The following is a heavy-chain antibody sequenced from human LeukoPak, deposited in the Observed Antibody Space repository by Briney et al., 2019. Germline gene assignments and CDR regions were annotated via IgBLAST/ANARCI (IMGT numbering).Heavy chain of an antibody. Sequence: PGGSLRLSCAASGFTFSSYAMSWVRQAPGKGLEWVSAISGSGGSTYYADSVKGRFTISRDNSKNTLYLQMNSLRAEDTAVYYCAKEGGYYGSGTLYYFDYWGQGTLVTVSS. D-gene: IGHD3-10*01. V-gene: IGHV3-23*01. CDR1: GFTFSSYA. J-gene: IGHJ4*02. CDR3: AKEGGYYGSGTLYYFDY. CDR2: ISGSGGST.